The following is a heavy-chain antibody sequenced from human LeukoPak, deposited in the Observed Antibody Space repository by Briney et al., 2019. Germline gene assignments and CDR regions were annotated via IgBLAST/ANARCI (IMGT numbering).Heavy chain of an antibody. Sequence: PGGSLRLSCAASGFTFSSYAMHWVRQAPGKGLEWVAVISYDGSNKYYADSVKGRFTISRDNSENTLYLQMNSLRAEDTAVYYCARGYSYGQLDYWGQGTLVTVSS. CDR3: ARGYSYGQLDY. V-gene: IGHV3-30-3*01. D-gene: IGHD5-18*01. CDR2: ISYDGSNK. CDR1: GFTFSSYA. J-gene: IGHJ4*02.